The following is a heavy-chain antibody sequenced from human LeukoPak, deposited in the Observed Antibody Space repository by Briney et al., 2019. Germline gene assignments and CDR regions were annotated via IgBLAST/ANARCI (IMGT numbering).Heavy chain of an antibody. D-gene: IGHD6-13*01. CDR2: TYYSGST. V-gene: IGHV4-39*01. CDR3: ARHGSIATGAFTH. Sequence: SETLSLTCTVSGGSISSSSYYWGWIRQPPGKGLEWIGSTYYSGSTYYNPSLKSRVTISVDTSKNQFSLKLGSVTAADTAVYYCARHGSIATGAFTHWGQGTLVTVSS. CDR1: GGSISSSSYY. J-gene: IGHJ4*02.